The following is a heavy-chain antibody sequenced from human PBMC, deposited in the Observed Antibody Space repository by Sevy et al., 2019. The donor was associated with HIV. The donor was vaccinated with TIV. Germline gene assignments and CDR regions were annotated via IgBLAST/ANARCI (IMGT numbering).Heavy chain of an antibody. V-gene: IGHV3-23*01. CDR3: AKDRVSGTYYTGDFDY. CDR1: GFTFSTYA. CDR2: ISLSGGDT. J-gene: IGHJ4*02. Sequence: GGSLRPSCAASGFTFSTYAMTWVRQAPGKGLEWDSVISLSGGDTYYTDSVKCRFTISRDNSKNTLYLQMNSLRAEDTAVYYCAKDRVSGTYYTGDFDYWGQGTLVTVSS. D-gene: IGHD3-10*01.